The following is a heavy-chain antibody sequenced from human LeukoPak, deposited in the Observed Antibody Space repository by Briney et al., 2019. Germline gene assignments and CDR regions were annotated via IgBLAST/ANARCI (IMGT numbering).Heavy chain of an antibody. CDR2: TYYRSTWYN. Sequence: SQTLSLTCAISGDSVSSNSAAWTWIRQSPSRGLEWLGGTYYRSTWYNDYAVSVRGRITINPDTSKNQFSLQLNSVTPEDTAVYYCARDSIVGPTSGQVVYWGQGTLVTVSS. J-gene: IGHJ4*02. CDR1: GDSVSSNSAA. CDR3: ARDSIVGPTSGQVVY. D-gene: IGHD1-26*01. V-gene: IGHV6-1*01.